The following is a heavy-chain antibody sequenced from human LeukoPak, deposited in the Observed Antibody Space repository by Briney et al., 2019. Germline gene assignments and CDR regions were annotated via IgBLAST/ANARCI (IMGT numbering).Heavy chain of an antibody. D-gene: IGHD3-9*01. CDR3: ARDGLYDTPPV. J-gene: IGHJ6*04. V-gene: IGHV1-69*06. Sequence: AASVKVSCTASGGTFSSYAISWVRQAPGQGLEWMGGIIPIFGTANYAQKFQGRVTITADKSTSTAYMELSSLRSENTAVYYCARDGLYDTPPVWGKGTTVTVSS. CDR1: GGTFSSYA. CDR2: IIPIFGTA.